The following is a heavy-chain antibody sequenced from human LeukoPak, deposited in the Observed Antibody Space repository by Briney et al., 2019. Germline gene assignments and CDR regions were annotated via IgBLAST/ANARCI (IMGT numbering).Heavy chain of an antibody. CDR1: GFTFSSYG. V-gene: IGHV3-33*06. Sequence: GGSLRLSCEASGFTFSSYGMYWVRQAPGKGLEWVAVICYNGSDKYYAESVTGRFTTSRDNSKHALYMQMNSLRVENTAVYYCAKDPSHCSGGYCWDYYYYMDVWGKGTTVTVSS. J-gene: IGHJ6*03. CDR3: AKDPSHCSGGYCWDYYYYMDV. CDR2: ICYNGSDK. D-gene: IGHD2-21*02.